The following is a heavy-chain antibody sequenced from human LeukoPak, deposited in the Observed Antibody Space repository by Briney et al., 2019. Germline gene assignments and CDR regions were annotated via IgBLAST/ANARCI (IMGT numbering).Heavy chain of an antibody. Sequence: GGSLRLSCAASGFTFSTYGMSWVRQAPGKGLEWVGRIKSKTDGGTTDYAAPVKGRFTISRDDSKNTLYLQMNSLKTEDTAVYYCTTDGGSYYPDAFDIWGQGTMVTVSS. CDR2: IKSKTDGGTT. V-gene: IGHV3-15*01. CDR3: TTDGGSYYPDAFDI. D-gene: IGHD1-26*01. J-gene: IGHJ3*02. CDR1: GFTFSTYG.